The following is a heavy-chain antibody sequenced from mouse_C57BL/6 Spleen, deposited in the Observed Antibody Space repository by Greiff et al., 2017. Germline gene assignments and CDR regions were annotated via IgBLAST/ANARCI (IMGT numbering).Heavy chain of an antibody. Sequence: QVQLQQSGPELVKPGASVKISCKASGYAFSSSWMNWVKQRPGKGLEWIGRIYPGDGDTNYNGKSKGKATLTADKSSSTAYMQLSSLTSEDSAVYFCARGSYYSNYTWYFDVWGTGTTVTVSS. D-gene: IGHD2-5*01. CDR3: ARGSYYSNYTWYFDV. CDR1: GYAFSSSW. CDR2: IYPGDGDT. V-gene: IGHV1-82*01. J-gene: IGHJ1*03.